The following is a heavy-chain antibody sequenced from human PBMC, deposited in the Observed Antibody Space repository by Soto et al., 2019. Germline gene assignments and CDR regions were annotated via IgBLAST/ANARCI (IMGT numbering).Heavy chain of an antibody. V-gene: IGHV1-69*13. J-gene: IGHJ5*02. D-gene: IGHD1-20*01. CDR3: ARERYNTVGPPAAWFDP. CDR1: GGTFSSYA. Sequence: ASVKVSCKASGGTFSSYAISWVRQAPGQGLEWMGGIIPIFGTANYAQKFQGRVTITADESTSTAYMELSSLRSEDTAVYYCARERYNTVGPPAAWFDPWGQGTLVTVSS. CDR2: IIPIFGTA.